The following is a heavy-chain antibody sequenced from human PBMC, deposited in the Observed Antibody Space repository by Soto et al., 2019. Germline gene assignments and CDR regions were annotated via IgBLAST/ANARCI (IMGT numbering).Heavy chain of an antibody. CDR1: GFTSDDYT. V-gene: IGHV3-43*01. J-gene: IGHJ6*02. CDR2: ISWDGGST. Sequence: PGGSLRLSCAASGFTSDDYTMHWVRQAPGKGLEWVSLISWDGGSTYYADSVKGRFTISRDNSKNSLYLQMNSLRTEDTALYYCAKGLGRYFDWLLGHYGMDVWGQGTTVTVSS. CDR3: AKGLGRYFDWLLGHYGMDV. D-gene: IGHD3-9*01.